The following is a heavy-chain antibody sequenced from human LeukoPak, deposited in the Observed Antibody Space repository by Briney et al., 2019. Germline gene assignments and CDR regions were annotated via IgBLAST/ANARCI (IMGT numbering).Heavy chain of an antibody. CDR3: AKRRYCSSTSCSMDY. J-gene: IGHJ4*02. V-gene: IGHV3-23*01. D-gene: IGHD2-2*01. Sequence: GGSLRLSCAASGFTFSSYAMSWVRQAPGKGLEWVSAISGSGGSTYYADSVKGRFTISRDNSKNTLYLQMNSLRAEDTAVYYCAKRRYCSSTSCSMDYWGQGTLVTVSS. CDR1: GFTFSSYA. CDR2: ISGSGGST.